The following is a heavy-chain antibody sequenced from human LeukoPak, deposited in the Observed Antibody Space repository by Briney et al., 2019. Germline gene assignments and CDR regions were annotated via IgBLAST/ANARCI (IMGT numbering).Heavy chain of an antibody. Sequence: PSETLSLTCTVSGGSMSPYHWGRIRQPPGKGLEWTGYIYYSGSTNYNPSLNSRVTISVDTSKNQFSLGLSSVTAADTAIYYCARAVSGRFDYWGQGTLVTVSS. CDR3: ARAVSGRFDY. CDR1: GGSMSPYH. J-gene: IGHJ4*02. CDR2: IYYSGST. D-gene: IGHD6-19*01. V-gene: IGHV4-59*08.